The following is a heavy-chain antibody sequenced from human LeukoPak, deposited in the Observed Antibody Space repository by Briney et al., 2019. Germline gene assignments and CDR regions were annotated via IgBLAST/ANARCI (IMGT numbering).Heavy chain of an antibody. V-gene: IGHV1-2*02. CDR2: INPNSGST. CDR1: GYTFTGYY. CDR3: ARVASGSYIYYYYYMDV. D-gene: IGHD1-26*01. J-gene: IGHJ6*03. Sequence: ASVKVSCKASGYTFTGYYMHWVRQAPGQGLEWMGWINPNSGSTNYAQKFQGRVTMTRDTSISTAYMELSRLRSDDTAVYYCARVASGSYIYYYYYMDVWGKGTTVTVSS.